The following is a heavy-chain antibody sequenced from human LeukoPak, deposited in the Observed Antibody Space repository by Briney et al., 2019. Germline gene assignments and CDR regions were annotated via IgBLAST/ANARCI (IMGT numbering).Heavy chain of an antibody. Sequence: GASLKISCKASRDPFTSYAIHWVRQAPGQRLEWMGWIHVGNGNTEYSQKFQGRVTITRDTSTSTVYMELSSLRSEDTAVYYCMTTVTTTDYWGQGTLVTVSS. J-gene: IGHJ4*02. D-gene: IGHD4-17*01. V-gene: IGHV1-3*01. CDR1: RDPFTSYA. CDR2: IHVGNGNT. CDR3: MTTVTTTDY.